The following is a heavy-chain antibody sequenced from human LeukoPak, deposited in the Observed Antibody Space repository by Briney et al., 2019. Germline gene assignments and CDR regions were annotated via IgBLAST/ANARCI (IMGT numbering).Heavy chain of an antibody. V-gene: IGHV3-23*01. CDR2: ISGSGGST. Sequence: GGSLRLSCAASGFTFRSYDMSWVRQAPGKGLEWVSAISGSGGSTYYADSVKGRFTISRDNSNNALYLQMNSLRAEDTAVYYCAKDTSLGYTSSWYYFDYWGQGTLVTVSS. D-gene: IGHD6-13*01. J-gene: IGHJ4*02. CDR3: AKDTSLGYTSSWYYFDY. CDR1: GFTFRSYD.